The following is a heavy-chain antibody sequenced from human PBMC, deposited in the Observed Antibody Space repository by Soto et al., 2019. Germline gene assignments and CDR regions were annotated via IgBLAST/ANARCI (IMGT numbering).Heavy chain of an antibody. J-gene: IGHJ6*02. CDR3: AREGAAPYYYYGMDV. D-gene: IGHD6-6*01. V-gene: IGHV4-31*03. CDR2: IYYSGST. Sequence: QVQLQESGPGLVKPSQTLSLTCTVSGGSISSGGYFWSWIRQHPGKGPGWIGFIYYSGSTYYNPSLKXRXTXXVDTSKNQFSLKLSSVTAADTAVYYCAREGAAPYYYYGMDVWGQGTTVTVSS. CDR1: GGSISSGGYF.